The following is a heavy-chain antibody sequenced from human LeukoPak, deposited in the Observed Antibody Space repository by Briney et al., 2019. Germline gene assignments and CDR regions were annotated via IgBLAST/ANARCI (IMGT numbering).Heavy chain of an antibody. V-gene: IGHV3-74*01. CDR2: VNSDGSTT. D-gene: IGHD5-12*01. CDR1: GFTFRTSW. J-gene: IGHJ4*02. CDR3: VRALVYSAYGSLGY. Sequence: GGSLRLSCAASGFTFRTSWMHWVRQAPGKGLVWVSRVNSDGSTTNYADSVKGRFTISRDNAKNTLYLQMNSLRAEDTAVYYCVRALVYSAYGSLGYWGQGSLVTVSS.